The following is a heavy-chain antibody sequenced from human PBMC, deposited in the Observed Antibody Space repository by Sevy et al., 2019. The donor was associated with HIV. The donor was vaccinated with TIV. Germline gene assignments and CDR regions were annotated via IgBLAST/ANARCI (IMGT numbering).Heavy chain of an antibody. CDR3: ARGAQSAFDI. CDR1: GDSVSSNNVA. V-gene: IGHV6-1*01. CDR2: TYYMSRWYN. Sequence: SQTLSLTCAISGDSVSSNNVAWNWIRQSPSRGLECLGRTYYMSRWYNDYALPVKSRITINPETSKNQSSLQLNSVTPEDTGVYYCARGAQSAFDICGQETMVTVSS. J-gene: IGHJ3*02.